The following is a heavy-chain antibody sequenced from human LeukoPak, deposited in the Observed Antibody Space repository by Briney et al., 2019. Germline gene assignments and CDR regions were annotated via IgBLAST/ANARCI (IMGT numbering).Heavy chain of an antibody. D-gene: IGHD1-1*01. CDR1: GYSFTSYW. CDR2: IYPGDSDT. CDR3: SRHETGPYFDY. J-gene: IGHJ4*02. V-gene: IGHV5-51*01. Sequence: GESLKISCKGFGYSFTSYWIGWVRQVPGKGLECMGIIYPGDSDTRYSPSFQGQVTISADKSISTAYLQWSSLKASDTAMYYCSRHETGPYFDYWGQGTLVTVSS.